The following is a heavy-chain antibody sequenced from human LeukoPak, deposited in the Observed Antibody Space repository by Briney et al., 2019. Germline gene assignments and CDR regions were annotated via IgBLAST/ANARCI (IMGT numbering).Heavy chain of an antibody. CDR2: LTYDGTNE. D-gene: IGHD3-10*01. CDR1: GFTFGDYG. J-gene: IGHJ4*02. V-gene: IGHV3-30*18. CDR3: AKGYFGSGSPDYFDY. Sequence: GGSLRLSCAASGFTFGDYGMHWVRQAPGKGLEWLTLLTYDGTNEYYADSVKGRFAISRDNSKNTLFLQMNSLGPEDTAVYYCAKGYFGSGSPDYFDYWGQGTLVTVSS.